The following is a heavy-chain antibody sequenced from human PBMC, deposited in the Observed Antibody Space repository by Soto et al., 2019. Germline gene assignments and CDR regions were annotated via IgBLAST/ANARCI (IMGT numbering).Heavy chain of an antibody. CDR1: GFTFSSYG. CDR3: AKGDYGDYVSAIDI. J-gene: IGHJ3*02. D-gene: IGHD4-17*01. V-gene: IGHV3-30*18. Sequence: GGSLRLSCAASGFTFSSYGMHWVRQAPGKGLEWVAVISYDGSNKYYADSVKGRFTISRDNSKNTLYLQMNSLRAEDTAVYYCAKGDYGDYVSAIDIWGQGTMVTVSS. CDR2: ISYDGSNK.